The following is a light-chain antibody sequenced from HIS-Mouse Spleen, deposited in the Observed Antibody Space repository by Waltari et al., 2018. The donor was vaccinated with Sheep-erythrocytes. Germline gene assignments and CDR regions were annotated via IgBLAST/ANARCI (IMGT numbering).Light chain of an antibody. CDR1: SSDVGGSNY. J-gene: IGLJ3*02. CDR2: DVS. Sequence: QSALTQPRSVSGSPGQSVTLSCTGTSSDVGGSNYVSWYQQHPGKAPKLMIYDVSKRPSGVPDRFSGSKSGNTASLTISGLQAEDEADYYCSSYAGSNNWVFGGGTKLTVL. CDR3: SSYAGSNNWV. V-gene: IGLV2-11*02.